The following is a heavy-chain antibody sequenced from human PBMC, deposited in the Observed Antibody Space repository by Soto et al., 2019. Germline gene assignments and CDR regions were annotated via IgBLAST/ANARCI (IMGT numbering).Heavy chain of an antibody. D-gene: IGHD6-19*01. J-gene: IGHJ4*02. V-gene: IGHV1-18*01. Sequence: QVQLVQAGAEVKKPGASVKVSCKASGYTFSSYGISWVRQAPGQGLEWMGWISGYSGHTYYAQKFQGRVTMTTDTSTNTVYMELRSLRSDDTAVYYGAREWDNKSEHSSGWYDDFWGQGTLVTVSS. CDR3: AREWDNKSEHSSGWYDDF. CDR1: GYTFSSYG. CDR2: ISGYSGHT.